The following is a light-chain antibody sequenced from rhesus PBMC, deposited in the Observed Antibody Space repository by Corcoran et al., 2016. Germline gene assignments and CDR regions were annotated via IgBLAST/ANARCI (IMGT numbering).Light chain of an antibody. Sequence: DIVMTQSPDSLAVSLGERVTINCKSSQSLLYSSNNKNYLAWYQQKTGQAPKLLIYWASTRESGVPNRFGGSGSGTDFTLTSSGLQAEDVAVYYCQQYYSSPLTFGQGTKVEIK. CDR2: WAS. CDR1: QSLLYSSNNKNY. J-gene: IGKJ1*01. CDR3: QQYYSSPLT. V-gene: IGKV4-1*01.